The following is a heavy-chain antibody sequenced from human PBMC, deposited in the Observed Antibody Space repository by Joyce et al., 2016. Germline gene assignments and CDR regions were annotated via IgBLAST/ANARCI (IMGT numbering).Heavy chain of an antibody. CDR3: VRGRHYLDY. J-gene: IGHJ4*01. V-gene: IGHV3-53*01. CDR1: GFLVSANY. Sequence: EVQLVESGGGLIQPGGSLRLSCAASGFLVSANYMSCVRQAPGKGLEWISVFYDSGATVYADSLKGRFTISKDNSKNTIYLQMKNLRAEDTAVYYCVRGRHYLDYWGQGTLLTVSS. D-gene: IGHD3-10*01. CDR2: FYDSGAT.